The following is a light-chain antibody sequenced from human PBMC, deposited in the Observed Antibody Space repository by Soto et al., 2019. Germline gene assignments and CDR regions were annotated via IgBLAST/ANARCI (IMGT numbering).Light chain of an antibody. CDR3: QQLSNSPMST. V-gene: IGKV1-39*01. CDR2: GAS. Sequence: DFQLTQSPSSLSASVGDRVTITCRASHSIRSFLNWYQQKPGKAPRLLIYGASSLQRGVPSRFSGSGSGTEFTLTISSLHPEDFATYYCQQLSNSPMSTFGQGTHLEIK. CDR1: HSIRSF. J-gene: IGKJ2*01.